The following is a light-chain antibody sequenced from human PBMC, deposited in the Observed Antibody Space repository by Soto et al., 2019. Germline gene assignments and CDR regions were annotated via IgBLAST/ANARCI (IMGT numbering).Light chain of an antibody. CDR1: QSVSSSY. V-gene: IGKV3-20*01. CDR3: QQYGSSPPIT. CDR2: GAS. Sequence: EIVLTQSPGTLSLSPGERATLSCRASQSVSSSYLAWYQQKPGQAPRLLIYGASSRATGIPDRFSGSGSGKDFTLTISVLEPEDFAVYYCQQYGSSPPITFGPGTNVVIK. J-gene: IGKJ3*01.